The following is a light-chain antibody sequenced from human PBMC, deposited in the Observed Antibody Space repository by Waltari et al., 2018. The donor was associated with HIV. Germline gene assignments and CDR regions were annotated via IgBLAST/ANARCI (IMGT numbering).Light chain of an antibody. CDR2: DVS. CDR1: SSDVGGYIY. CDR3: SSYTSSSTYV. J-gene: IGLJ1*01. Sequence: QSALTQPASVSGSPGQSITISCTGTSSDVGGYIYVSWYQQNPGKAPKFMIYDVSNRPSGVSNRFSGSKSGNTASLTISGLQAEDEADYYCSSYTSSSTYVFGTGTKVTVL. V-gene: IGLV2-14*03.